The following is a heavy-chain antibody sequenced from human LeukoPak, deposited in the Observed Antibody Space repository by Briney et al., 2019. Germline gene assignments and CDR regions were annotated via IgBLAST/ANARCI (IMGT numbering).Heavy chain of an antibody. CDR1: GGSLSSYY. Sequence: PETLSLTCTVSGGSLSSYYWTWIRQPPGKGLEWIGYIFYSGSTNYNPSLKSRVTMSVDTSKNQFSLKLNSVTAADTAVYYCARSGTLTGYLYWGQGALVTVSS. V-gene: IGHV4-59*01. J-gene: IGHJ4*02. D-gene: IGHD3-9*01. CDR3: ARSGTLTGYLY. CDR2: IFYSGST.